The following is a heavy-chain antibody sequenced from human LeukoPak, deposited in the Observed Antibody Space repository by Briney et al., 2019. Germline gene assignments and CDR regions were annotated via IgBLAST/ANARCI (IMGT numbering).Heavy chain of an antibody. J-gene: IGHJ4*02. CDR3: AKAISGSNAVADY. CDR2: ISGSGDNT. CDR1: GFTFSSYA. Sequence: GGSLRLSCAASGFTFSSYAMTWVRQAPGKGLEWVSSISGSGDNTYYADSVKGRFIISRDNSKNTLYLQMNSLRAEDTAVYYCAKAISGSNAVADYWGQGTLVTVSS. D-gene: IGHD1-26*01. V-gene: IGHV3-23*01.